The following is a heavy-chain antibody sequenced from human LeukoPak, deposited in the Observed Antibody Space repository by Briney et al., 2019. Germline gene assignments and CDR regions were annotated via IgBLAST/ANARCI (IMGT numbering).Heavy chain of an antibody. D-gene: IGHD6-19*01. CDR3: ARDLSSGWYYFDY. V-gene: IGHV1-3*01. J-gene: IGHJ4*02. Sequence: ASVTVSCKASGYTFTSYAMHWVRQAPGQRLEWMGWINAGNGNTKYSQKFQGRVTITRDTSASTAYMELSSLRSEDTAVYYCARDLSSGWYYFDYWGQGTLVTVSS. CDR2: INAGNGNT. CDR1: GYTFTSYA.